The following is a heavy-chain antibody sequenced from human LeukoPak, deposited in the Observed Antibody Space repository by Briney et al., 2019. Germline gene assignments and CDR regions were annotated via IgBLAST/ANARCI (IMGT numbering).Heavy chain of an antibody. CDR3: ARYEIAVAGTSYFDY. Sequence: SETLSLTCTVSGGSISSYYWSWIRQPPGKGLEWIGYIYYSGSTNYNPSLKSRVTISVDTSKNQFSLKLSSVTAADTAVYYCARYEIAVAGTSYFDYWGQGTLVTVSS. D-gene: IGHD6-19*01. CDR1: GGSISSYY. J-gene: IGHJ4*02. V-gene: IGHV4-59*08. CDR2: IYYSGST.